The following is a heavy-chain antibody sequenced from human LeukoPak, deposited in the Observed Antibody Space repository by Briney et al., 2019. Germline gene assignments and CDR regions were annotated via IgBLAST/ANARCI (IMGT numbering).Heavy chain of an antibody. CDR3: ARRSPYSTGWSSYFDY. V-gene: IGHV4-4*02. CDR1: GGSISSTNW. D-gene: IGHD6-19*01. CDR2: IYRSGTT. Sequence: SGTLSLTCAVSGGSISSTNWWSWVRQPPGKGLEWIGEIYRSGTTNYKPSLKSRVTISLDKSRNHFSLKLTSVTAADSAVYYCARRSPYSTGWSSYFDYWGQGTLVIVSS. J-gene: IGHJ4*02.